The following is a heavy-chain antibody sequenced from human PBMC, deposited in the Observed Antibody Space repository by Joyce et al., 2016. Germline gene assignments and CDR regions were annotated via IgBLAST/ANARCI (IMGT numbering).Heavy chain of an antibody. CDR1: GGSFSGYY. CDR2: NNHSGST. Sequence: QVQLQQWGAGVLKPSETLSLTCAVYGGSFSGYYWSFIRQPPGKGLEWIGENNHSGSTNYNPSLKSRVTISVDTSKNQFSLRLRSVTAADTAVYYCARAQRGFYSSAWYADYWGQGTLVTVSS. J-gene: IGHJ4*02. CDR3: ARAQRGFYSSAWYADY. D-gene: IGHD6-19*01. V-gene: IGHV4-34*01.